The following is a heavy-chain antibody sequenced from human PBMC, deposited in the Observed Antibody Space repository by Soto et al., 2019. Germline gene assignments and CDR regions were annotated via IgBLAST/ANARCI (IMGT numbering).Heavy chain of an antibody. CDR3: AGDGRWFDP. CDR2: IYYSGST. J-gene: IGHJ5*02. Sequence: PSEIMSLTCTVSGGFISSGATYWRWIRYTRGKGLEWIVYIYYSGSTYYNPSLKSRVTISVDTSKNQFSLKLSSVTAADTAVYYSAGDGRWFDPWGQGTLVTVSS. V-gene: IGHV4-30-4*01. CDR1: GGFISSGATY.